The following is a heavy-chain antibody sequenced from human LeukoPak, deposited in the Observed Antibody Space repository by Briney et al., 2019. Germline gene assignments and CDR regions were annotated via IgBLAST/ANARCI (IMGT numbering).Heavy chain of an antibody. CDR1: GGSISSGSYY. D-gene: IGHD3-3*01. Sequence: SGTLSLTCTVSGGSISSGSYYWSWIRQPAGKGLEWIGRIYTSGSTNYNPSLKSRFTISVDTSKNQFSLKLSSVTAADTAVYYCARGVYDFWSGYYLVWFDPWGQGTLVTVSS. J-gene: IGHJ5*02. V-gene: IGHV4-61*02. CDR2: IYTSGST. CDR3: ARGVYDFWSGYYLVWFDP.